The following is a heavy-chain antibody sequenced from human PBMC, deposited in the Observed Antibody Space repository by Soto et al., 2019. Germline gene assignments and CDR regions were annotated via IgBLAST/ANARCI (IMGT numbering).Heavy chain of an antibody. J-gene: IGHJ4*01. D-gene: IGHD3-10*01. Sequence: SETLSLTCAVYGGSFSGYYWSWIRQPPGKGLEWIGEINHSGSTNYNPSLKSRVTISVDTSKNQFSLKLSSVTAADTAVYYCARDRAGDLRSRGQIIDYWGQGTLVTVSS. V-gene: IGHV4-34*01. CDR3: ARDRAGDLRSRGQIIDY. CDR2: INHSGST. CDR1: GGSFSGYY.